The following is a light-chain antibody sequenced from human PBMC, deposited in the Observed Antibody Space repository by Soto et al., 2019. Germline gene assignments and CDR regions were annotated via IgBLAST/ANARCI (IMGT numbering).Light chain of an antibody. Sequence: QSALTQPASVSGSPGQSITISCTGTSSDVGGYNYVSWYQQHPGKAPKLMIYEVSNRPSGVSNRFSGSKSGNTASLTISGIQAADEADYYCASFSSSSTPYVFATGTKLTVL. V-gene: IGLV2-14*01. J-gene: IGLJ1*01. CDR3: ASFSSSSTPYV. CDR1: SSDVGGYNY. CDR2: EVS.